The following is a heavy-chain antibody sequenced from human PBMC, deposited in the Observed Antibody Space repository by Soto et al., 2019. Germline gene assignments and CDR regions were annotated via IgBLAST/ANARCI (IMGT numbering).Heavy chain of an antibody. CDR1: GFTFSNFG. Sequence: QVQLVESGGGVVQPGKSLRLSCAASGFTFSNFGMYWVRQAPGKGPEWVAVTSNDGSKKYYGDSVKGRFTISRDNSRNTLHLQMNSLRAEDTAVYYCARAWGSGTTEGGAFDIWGQGTMVTVSS. D-gene: IGHD3-10*01. CDR3: ARAWGSGTTEGGAFDI. CDR2: TSNDGSKK. J-gene: IGHJ3*02. V-gene: IGHV3-30*03.